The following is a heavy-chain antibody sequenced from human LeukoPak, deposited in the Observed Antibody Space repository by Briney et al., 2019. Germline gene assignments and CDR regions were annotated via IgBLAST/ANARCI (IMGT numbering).Heavy chain of an antibody. D-gene: IGHD7-27*01. CDR1: GFTFSSYA. CDR3: ARAPLTGEAHLDS. J-gene: IGHJ4*02. CDR2: MSYDGSNK. Sequence: GGSLRLSCAASGFTFSSYAMHWVRQAPGKGLEWVAVMSYDGSNKYYADSVKGRFTISRDNSKNTLYLQMNSLTAEDTAVYYCARAPLTGEAHLDSWGQGTLVTVCS. V-gene: IGHV3-30-3*01.